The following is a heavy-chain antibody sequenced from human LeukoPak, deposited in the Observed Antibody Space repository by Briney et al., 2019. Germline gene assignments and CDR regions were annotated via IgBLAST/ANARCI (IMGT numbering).Heavy chain of an antibody. CDR3: AREPYYDSSGYSPDY. D-gene: IGHD3-22*01. CDR1: GFTFSDYY. Sequence: GGSLRLSCAASGFTFSDYYMSWIRQAPGKGLEWVSYISSSGSFIYYADSVKGRFTISRDNAKNSLYLHMNSLRAEDTALYYCAREPYYDSSGYSPDYWGQGTLVTVSP. CDR2: ISSSGSFI. J-gene: IGHJ4*02. V-gene: IGHV3-11*04.